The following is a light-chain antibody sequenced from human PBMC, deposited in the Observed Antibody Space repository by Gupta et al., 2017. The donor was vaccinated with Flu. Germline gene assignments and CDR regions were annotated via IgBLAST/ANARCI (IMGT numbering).Light chain of an antibody. V-gene: IGKV3-15*01. Sequence: IVMTQSPATLSVSPGKRGTLSCRASQSIGNNLAWYQQKPGQAPRLLIYGASTRPAGIPERFSGSGFGTDFTLTISSLQSEDFAVYYCQQYNTWPIAFGGGTKVDFK. J-gene: IGKJ4*01. CDR1: QSIGNN. CDR2: GAS. CDR3: QQYNTWPIA.